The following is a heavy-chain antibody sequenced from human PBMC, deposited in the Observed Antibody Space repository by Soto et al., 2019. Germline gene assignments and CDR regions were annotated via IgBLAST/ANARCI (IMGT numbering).Heavy chain of an antibody. CDR1: GYTFTGYY. J-gene: IGHJ3*02. D-gene: IGHD2-15*01. CDR3: ARDRGCSGGSCYEAFDI. CDR2: INPNSGGT. V-gene: IGHV1-2*04. Sequence: ASVNVSCKASGYTFTGYYMHWVRQAPGQGLEWMGWINPNSGGTNYAQKFQGWVTMTRDTSISTAYMELSRLRSDDTAVYYCARDRGCSGGSCYEAFDIWGQGTMVTVSS.